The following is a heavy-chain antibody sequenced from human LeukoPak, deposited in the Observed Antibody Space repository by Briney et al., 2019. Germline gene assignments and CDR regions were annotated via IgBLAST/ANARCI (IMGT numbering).Heavy chain of an antibody. J-gene: IGHJ4*02. CDR1: GGSISSSSYY. V-gene: IGHV4-61*02. D-gene: IGHD5-12*01. CDR2: IYTSGST. Sequence: TLSLTCTVSGGSISSSSYYWSWIRQPAGKGLEWIGRIYTSGSTNYNPSLKSRVTISVDTSKNQFSLKLSSVTAADTAVYYCARHGHSGYDSWGQGTLVTVSS. CDR3: ARHGHSGYDS.